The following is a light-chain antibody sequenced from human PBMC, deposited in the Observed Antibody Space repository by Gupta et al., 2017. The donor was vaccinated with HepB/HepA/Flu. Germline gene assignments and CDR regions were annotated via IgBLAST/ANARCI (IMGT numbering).Light chain of an antibody. CDR3: QQYDNLLST. V-gene: IGKV1-33*01. CDR2: DAS. CDR1: QGISNY. J-gene: IGKJ3*01. Sequence: DIQMTQSPSSLSASVGDRVTITCQASQGISNYLNWYQQKPGKAPKLLIYDASNLETGVPSRFSGSGSGTDFTFTISSPQPEDIATYYCQQYDNLLSTFGPGTKVDIK.